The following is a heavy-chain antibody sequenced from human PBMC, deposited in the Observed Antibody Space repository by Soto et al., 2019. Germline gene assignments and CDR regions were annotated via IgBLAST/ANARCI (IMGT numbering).Heavy chain of an antibody. V-gene: IGHV3-21*01. J-gene: IGHJ4*02. Sequence: EVQLVESGGGLVKPGGSLRLSCAASGFTFSSYSMNWVRQAPGKGLEWVSSISSSSSYIYYADSVKGRFTISRDNAKNSLYLQMNSLRAADTAVYYCARVGGQLVPGFDYWGQGTRVTVSS. CDR3: ARVGGQLVPGFDY. D-gene: IGHD6-6*01. CDR2: ISSSSSYI. CDR1: GFTFSSYS.